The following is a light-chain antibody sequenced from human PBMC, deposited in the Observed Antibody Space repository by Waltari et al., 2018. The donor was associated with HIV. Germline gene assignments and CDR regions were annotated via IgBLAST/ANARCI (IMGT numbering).Light chain of an antibody. V-gene: IGLV7-46*01. Sequence: QAVVTPAPSLTVSPGGTVTPPCGSSPGAVTSGHYPYWFQQKPGQAPRTLIFDTSNKHSWTPARFSGSLLGGKAALTLSGAQPEDEAEYYCLLSYSGTRPWVFGGGTKLTVL. CDR2: DTS. J-gene: IGLJ3*02. CDR3: LLSYSGTRPWV. CDR1: PGAVTSGHY.